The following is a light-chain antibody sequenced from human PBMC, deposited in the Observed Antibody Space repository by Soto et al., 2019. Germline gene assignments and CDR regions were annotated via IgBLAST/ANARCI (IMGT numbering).Light chain of an antibody. J-gene: IGKJ2*01. CDR3: QQYDTSLWAYT. V-gene: IGKV3-20*01. Sequence: ELVLTQSPGTLSLSPGERATLSCRASEIVTSSYLAWYQQKPGQPPRLLIYGASDRAAGIPDRFSGSGSGTDFTLTISRLEPADFAVYYCQQYDTSLWAYTFGQGTKLEIK. CDR2: GAS. CDR1: EIVTSSY.